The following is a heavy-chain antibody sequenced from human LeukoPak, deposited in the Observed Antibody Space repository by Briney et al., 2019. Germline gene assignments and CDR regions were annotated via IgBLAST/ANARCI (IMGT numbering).Heavy chain of an antibody. CDR2: ISGSGGST. Sequence: GESLKISCAASGFTFSSYAMSWVRQAPGKGLEWVSAISGSGGSTYYADSVKGRFTISRDNSKNTLYLQMNSLRAEDTAVYYCAKQGLGSDDILTGYSYWGQGTLVTVSS. CDR1: GFTFSSYA. V-gene: IGHV3-23*01. CDR3: AKQGLGSDDILTGYSY. J-gene: IGHJ4*02. D-gene: IGHD3-9*01.